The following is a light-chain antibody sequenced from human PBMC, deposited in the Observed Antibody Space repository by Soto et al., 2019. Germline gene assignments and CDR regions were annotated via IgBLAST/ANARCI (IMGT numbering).Light chain of an antibody. CDR3: SSYTSSDTLV. V-gene: IGLV2-14*01. CDR1: SSDVGGYNY. J-gene: IGLJ2*01. CDR2: DVS. Sequence: QSVLTQPASVSGSPGQSITISCTGTSSDVGGYNYVSWYQQHPGKAPKLMIYDVSNRPSGISNRFSGSKSDNTASLTISGLQAEDEANYYCSSYTSSDTLVFGGGTKVTVL.